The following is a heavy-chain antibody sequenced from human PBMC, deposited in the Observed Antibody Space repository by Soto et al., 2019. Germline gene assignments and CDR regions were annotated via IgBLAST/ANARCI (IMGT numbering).Heavy chain of an antibody. CDR2: IYPRGST. CDR1: GASISNTGNY. CDR3: ARGYYGSGSYFQAYYDY. J-gene: IGHJ4*02. D-gene: IGHD3-10*01. Sequence: QVHLQESGPGLLKPSQTLSLTCTVSGASISNTGNYWGWIRQSPGKGLEWIGYIYPRGSTSYSPSLSSRLSISVDKSQNQFSLSLNSVTVADTAVYYCARGYYGSGSYFQAYYDYWGQGTLVTVSS. V-gene: IGHV4-31*03.